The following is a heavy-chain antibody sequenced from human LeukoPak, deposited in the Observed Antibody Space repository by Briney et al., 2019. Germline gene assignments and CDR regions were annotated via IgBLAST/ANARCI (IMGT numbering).Heavy chain of an antibody. V-gene: IGHV4-59*11. CDR1: GDFIGSHY. CDR2: IFYVGST. D-gene: IGHD3-22*01. CDR3: ARDYYDSRGEAFDI. J-gene: IGHJ3*02. Sequence: SETLSLTCIVSGDFIGSHYWSWIRQPPGKGLEWIGYIFYVGSTNYNPSLKSRVIISVDTSKNQFSLKLNSVTAADTAVYYCARDYYDSRGEAFDIWGQGTMVTVSS.